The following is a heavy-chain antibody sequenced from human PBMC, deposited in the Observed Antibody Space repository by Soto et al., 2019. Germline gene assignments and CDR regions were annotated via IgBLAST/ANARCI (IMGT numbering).Heavy chain of an antibody. Sequence: VRLVESGGGVVQPGTSLRLSCAASGFSFITYGMHWVRQATGKGLEWVAIISYDGSSKYYADSVKGRLTISRDNSKNKLYLQLNSLRSEDTAVYYCAGGLNYFDYWGQGTLVTVSS. J-gene: IGHJ4*02. D-gene: IGHD6-25*01. CDR1: GFSFITYG. CDR2: ISYDGSSK. CDR3: AGGLNYFDY. V-gene: IGHV3-30*03.